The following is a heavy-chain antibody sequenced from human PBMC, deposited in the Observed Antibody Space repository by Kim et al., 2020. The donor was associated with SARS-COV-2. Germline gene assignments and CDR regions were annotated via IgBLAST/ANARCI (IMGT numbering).Heavy chain of an antibody. J-gene: IGHJ3*02. CDR3: ASTSRIYLTKYYYDSTDAFDI. CDR1: GGTFSSYA. V-gene: IGHV1-69*13. D-gene: IGHD3-22*01. Sequence: SVKVSCKASGGTFSSYAISWVRQAPGQGLEWMGGIIPIFGTANYAQKFQGRVTITADESTSTAYMELSSLRSEDTAVYYCASTSRIYLTKYYYDSTDAFDIWGQGTMVTVSS. CDR2: IIPIFGTA.